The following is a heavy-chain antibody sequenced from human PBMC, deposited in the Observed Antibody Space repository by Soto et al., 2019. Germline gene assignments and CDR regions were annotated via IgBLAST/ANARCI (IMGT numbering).Heavy chain of an antibody. D-gene: IGHD1-20*01. Sequence: EVQLVESGGGLVKPGGSLRLSCAASGFTFSTYTMTWVRQAPGKGLEWVSSISSSSNYIYYADSVKGRFTISRDNAKNSLYLQVNILSAGDTAVYYCAREPNWNDGALPIDYWGQGTLVTVSS. J-gene: IGHJ4*02. V-gene: IGHV3-21*01. CDR1: GFTFSTYT. CDR3: AREPNWNDGALPIDY. CDR2: ISSSSNYI.